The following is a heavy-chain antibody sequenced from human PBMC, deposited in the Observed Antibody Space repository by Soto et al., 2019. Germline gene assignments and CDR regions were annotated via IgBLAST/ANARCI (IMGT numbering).Heavy chain of an antibody. CDR1: GVTISRGGYY. CDR3: ARAWLRFEGAIDP. D-gene: IGHD5-12*01. J-gene: IGHJ5*02. CDR2: IYYSGST. V-gene: IGHV4-31*03. Sequence: SETRSLTCTVSGVTISRGGYYRSWIRHHPGKRLECIGYIYYSGSTSYTPSLKSRVTISVDTSKNQFSLKLSSVTAADTAVYYCARAWLRFEGAIDPWGQGTLVTVS.